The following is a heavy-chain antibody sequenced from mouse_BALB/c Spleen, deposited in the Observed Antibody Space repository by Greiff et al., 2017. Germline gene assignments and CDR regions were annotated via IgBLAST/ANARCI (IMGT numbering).Heavy chain of an antibody. Sequence: EVKLQESGPGLVKPSQSLSLTCTVTGYSITSDYAWNWIRQFPGNKLEWMGYISYSGSTSYNPSLKSRISITRDTSKNQFFLQLNSVTTEDTATYYCARSPYGNSAWFAYWGQGTLVTVSA. V-gene: IGHV3-2*02. D-gene: IGHD2-1*01. J-gene: IGHJ3*01. CDR3: ARSPYGNSAWFAY. CDR1: GYSITSDYA. CDR2: ISYSGST.